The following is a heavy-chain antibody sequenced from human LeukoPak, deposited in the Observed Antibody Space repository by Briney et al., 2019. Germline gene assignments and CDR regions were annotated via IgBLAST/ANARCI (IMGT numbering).Heavy chain of an antibody. CDR2: ISSSSTI. CDR1: GFTFSSYS. Sequence: PGGSLRLSCAASGFTFSSYSMNWVRQAPGKGLERVSYISSSSTIYYADSVKGRFTISRDNAKNSLYLQMNSLRAEDTAVYYCAREGETDAFDIWGQGTMVTVSS. CDR3: AREGETDAFDI. V-gene: IGHV3-48*01. J-gene: IGHJ3*02.